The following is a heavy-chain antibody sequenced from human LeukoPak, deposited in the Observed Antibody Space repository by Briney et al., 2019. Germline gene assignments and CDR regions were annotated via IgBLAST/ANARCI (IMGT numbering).Heavy chain of an antibody. CDR2: ISYDGSNK. CDR3: AKDRDWYYFDY. Sequence: PGGSLRLSCAASGFTFSSYGMHWVRQAPGKGLEWVAVISYDGSNKYYADSVKSRFTISRDNSENTLYLQMNSLRAEDTAVYYCAKDRDWYYFDYWGQGTLVTVSS. CDR1: GFTFSSYG. J-gene: IGHJ4*02. D-gene: IGHD5-24*01. V-gene: IGHV3-30*18.